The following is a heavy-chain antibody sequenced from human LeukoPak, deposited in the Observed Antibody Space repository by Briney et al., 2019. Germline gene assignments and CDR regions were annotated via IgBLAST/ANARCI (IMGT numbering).Heavy chain of an antibody. CDR2: ISGSGGRT. CDR3: AREEMTNRVRAFDY. V-gene: IGHV3-23*01. Sequence: PGGSLRLSCAASGFSFNDYAMSWVRQAPGKGLEWVSVISGSGGRTSYADSVKGRFTISRDNSKNTLYLQMNSLRAEDTAVYYCAREEMTNRVRAFDYWGQGTLVTVSS. D-gene: IGHD1-14*01. CDR1: GFSFNDYA. J-gene: IGHJ4*02.